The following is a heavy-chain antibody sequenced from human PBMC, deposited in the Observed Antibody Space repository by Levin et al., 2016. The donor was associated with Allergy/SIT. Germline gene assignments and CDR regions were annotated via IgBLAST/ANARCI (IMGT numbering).Heavy chain of an antibody. J-gene: IGHJ6*02. CDR3: ATEGDFYRNYYYYGMDV. Sequence: SVKVSCKASGGTFSSYAISWVRQAPGQGLEWMGRIIPILGIANYAQKFQGRVTITADKSTSTAYMELSSLRSEDTAVYYCATEGDFYRNYYYYGMDVWGQGTTVTVSS. D-gene: IGHD2/OR15-2a*01. V-gene: IGHV1-69*04. CDR1: GGTFSSYA. CDR2: IIPILGIA.